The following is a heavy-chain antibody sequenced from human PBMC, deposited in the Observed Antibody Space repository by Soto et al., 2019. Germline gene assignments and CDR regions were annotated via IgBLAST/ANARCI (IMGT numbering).Heavy chain of an antibody. J-gene: IGHJ3*02. CDR1: GFTFSSYE. V-gene: IGHV3-48*03. CDR3: VRVTRGSSNDAFDI. CDR2: ISSGGGTR. Sequence: LRLSCAASGFTFSSYEMNWVRQAPGKGLEWVSCISSGGGTRYYADSVKCRFTDSRGTAKNSLYLHMNSLRAEDTAVYYCVRVTRGSSNDAFDIWGQGTLVTVSS. D-gene: IGHD3-16*01.